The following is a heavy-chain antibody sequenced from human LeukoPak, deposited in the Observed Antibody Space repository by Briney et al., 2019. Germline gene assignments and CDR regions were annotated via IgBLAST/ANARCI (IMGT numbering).Heavy chain of an antibody. J-gene: IGHJ4*02. CDR3: AGTSIAARRSDY. D-gene: IGHD6-6*01. Sequence: SETLSLTCTVSGGSISSYYWSWIRQPPGKGLEWIGYIYTSGSTNYNPSLKSRVTISVDTSKNQFSLKLSSVTAADTAVYYCAGTSIAARRSDYWGQGTLVTVSS. V-gene: IGHV4-4*09. CDR2: IYTSGST. CDR1: GGSISSYY.